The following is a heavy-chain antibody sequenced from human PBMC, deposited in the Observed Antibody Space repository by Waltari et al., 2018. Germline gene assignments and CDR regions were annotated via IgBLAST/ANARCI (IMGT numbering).Heavy chain of an antibody. V-gene: IGHV3-23*01. Sequence: EVQLLESGGGLVQPGGSLRLSCAASGFTFSSYAMSWVRQAPGKGLQWVSSITATGGRTYHADSVKGRFTISRDNSKNTLYLQMNSLRAEDTAVYYCAKDRLRYFDWLLDYWGQGTLVTVSS. CDR2: ITATGGRT. CDR1: GFTFSSYA. CDR3: AKDRLRYFDWLLDY. D-gene: IGHD3-9*01. J-gene: IGHJ4*02.